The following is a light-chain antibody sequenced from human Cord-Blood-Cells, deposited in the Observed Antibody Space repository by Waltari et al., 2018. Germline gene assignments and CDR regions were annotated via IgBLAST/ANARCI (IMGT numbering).Light chain of an antibody. CDR3: QQYGSSSYT. CDR1: QSVSSSY. J-gene: IGKJ2*01. Sequence: EILLTQSPGPLSLSPGERATLSCRASQSVSSSYLAWYQQKPGQAPRLLIYGASSRATGIPDRFSGSGSGTDFTLTISRLEPEDFAVYYCQQYGSSSYTFGQGTKLEIK. CDR2: GAS. V-gene: IGKV3-20*01.